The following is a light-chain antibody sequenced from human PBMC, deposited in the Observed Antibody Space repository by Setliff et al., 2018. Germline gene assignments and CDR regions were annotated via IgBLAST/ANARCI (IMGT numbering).Light chain of an antibody. J-gene: IGLJ1*01. Sequence: ALTQPPSASGSPGQSVTISCTGTTSDVGGYDYVSWYQQHPDKAPKLILYEVTKRPLGVPDRFSASKSATSASLAITGLQAEDEADYYCQSYDNSLRYVFGSGTKVTVL. CDR3: QSYDNSLRYV. CDR2: EVT. CDR1: TSDVGGYDY. V-gene: IGLV2-8*01.